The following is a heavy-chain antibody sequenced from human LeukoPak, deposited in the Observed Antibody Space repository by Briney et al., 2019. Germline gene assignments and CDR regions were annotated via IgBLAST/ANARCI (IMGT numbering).Heavy chain of an antibody. CDR2: IYYSGST. V-gene: IGHV4-34*11. Sequence: SETLSLTCAVYGGSFSGYYWSWIRQPPGKGLEWIGSIYYSGSTNYNPSLKSRVTISVDTSKNQFSLNLSSVTAADTAVYFCVRGVTSTNYYYFYMDVWGKGTTVTISS. D-gene: IGHD2-8*01. J-gene: IGHJ6*03. CDR3: VRGVTSTNYYYFYMDV. CDR1: GGSFSGYY.